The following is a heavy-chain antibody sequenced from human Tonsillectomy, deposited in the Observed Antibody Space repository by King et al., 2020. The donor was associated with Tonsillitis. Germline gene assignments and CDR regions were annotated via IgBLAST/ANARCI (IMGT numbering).Heavy chain of an antibody. CDR2: IYYSGST. CDR3: ARVFQDYGDYSYYFDY. D-gene: IGHD4-17*01. V-gene: IGHV4-31*01. CDR1: GGSISSVGYF. Sequence: QMQESGPGLVKPSQTLSLTCTVSGGSISSVGYFWSWIRQHPGKGLEWVGYIYYSGSTYYNPSLKSLVTISVDTSKNHFSRRLSSVTAAATAVYYCARVFQDYGDYSYYFDYWGQGSLVTVSS. J-gene: IGHJ4*02.